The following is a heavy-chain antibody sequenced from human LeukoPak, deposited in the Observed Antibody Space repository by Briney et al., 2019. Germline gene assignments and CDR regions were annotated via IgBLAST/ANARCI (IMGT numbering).Heavy chain of an antibody. CDR2: IRQDGTEE. J-gene: IGHJ4*02. CDR3: AREYSSTWFRRGYYFDY. CDR1: GFTFSSYW. Sequence: QPGGSLTLSCAASGFTFSSYWMSWVRQAPGKGLEWVANIRQDGTEEYYVDSVKGRFTISRDNAKNSVYLQMNSLRAEDTAVYYCAREYSSTWFRRGYYFDYWGQGTLVTVSS. D-gene: IGHD6-13*01. V-gene: IGHV3-7*04.